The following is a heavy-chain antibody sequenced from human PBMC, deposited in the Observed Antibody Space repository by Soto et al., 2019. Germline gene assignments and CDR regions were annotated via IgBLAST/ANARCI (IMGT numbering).Heavy chain of an antibody. CDR3: AKTIAGAMYYFVY. CDR1: GFTFSSYA. J-gene: IGHJ4*02. Sequence: EVQLLESGGGLVQPGGSLRLSCAASGFTFSSYAMSWVRQAPGKGLEWVSSISAGGGSTYYAGSVKGRFTISRDNSKNTLYLQMNSLRAEDTALYYCAKTIAGAMYYFVYWGQGTLVTVSS. V-gene: IGHV3-23*01. CDR2: ISAGGGST. D-gene: IGHD1-26*01.